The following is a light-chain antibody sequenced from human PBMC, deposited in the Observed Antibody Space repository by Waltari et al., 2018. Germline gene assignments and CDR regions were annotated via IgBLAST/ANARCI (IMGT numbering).Light chain of an antibody. CDR3: QQYYTTRT. V-gene: IGKV6-21*01. Sequence: VLTQSPDFQSVTPKEKVTITCRASQSIGSSLHWYQQKPDQSPKLLIKYASQSFSGVPSRFSGSGSGTDFTLTISSLQAEDVAVYYCQQYYTTRTFGQGTKVEIK. CDR1: QSIGSS. CDR2: YAS. J-gene: IGKJ1*01.